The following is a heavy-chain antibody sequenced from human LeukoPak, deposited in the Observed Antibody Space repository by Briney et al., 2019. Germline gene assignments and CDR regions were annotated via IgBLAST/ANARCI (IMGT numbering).Heavy chain of an antibody. Sequence: GGSLRLSCETSGFTAGFTFSTSYMTWVRQAPGMGLEWGAEIGPDGSRQVYVDYVKGRLTISRENDKNSLYLQINSLRVEETAVYYCARDFSWRQFDYWGLGTLVTVSS. CDR3: ARDFSWRQFDY. V-gene: IGHV3-7*01. CDR2: IGPDGSRQ. J-gene: IGHJ4*02. CDR1: GFTAGFTFSTSY.